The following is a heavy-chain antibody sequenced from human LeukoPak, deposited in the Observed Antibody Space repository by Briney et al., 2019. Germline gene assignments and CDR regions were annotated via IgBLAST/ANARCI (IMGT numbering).Heavy chain of an antibody. Sequence: GGSLRLSCAASGFTFSSYGMHWVRQAPGKGLEWVAFIRYDGSNKYYADSVKGRFTISRDNSKNTLYLQMNSLKTEDTAVYYCTTDPVETLYGMDVWGQGTTVTVSS. CDR3: TTDPVETLYGMDV. V-gene: IGHV3-30*02. CDR2: IRYDGSNK. CDR1: GFTFSSYG. J-gene: IGHJ6*02.